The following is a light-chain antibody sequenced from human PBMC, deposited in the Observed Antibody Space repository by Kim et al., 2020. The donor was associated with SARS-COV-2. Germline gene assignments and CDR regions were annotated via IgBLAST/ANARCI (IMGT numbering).Light chain of an antibody. J-gene: IGLJ3*02. CDR1: SGSVSTTYY. CDR2: STG. CDR3: VLYVGGGILV. Sequence: QTVVTQEPSLSVSPGGTVTLTCGLNSGSVSTTYYPSWYQQTPGQAPRTLIYSTGTRSSGVPDRFSGSILGNKAALTITGAQADDESDYYCVLYVGGGILVVGGGTQLTVL. V-gene: IGLV8-61*01.